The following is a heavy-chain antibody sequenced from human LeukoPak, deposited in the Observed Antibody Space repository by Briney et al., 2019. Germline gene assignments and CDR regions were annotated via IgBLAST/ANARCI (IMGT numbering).Heavy chain of an antibody. Sequence: GESLKISCMGSGYSFNTYWIAWVRQMPGKGLEWMGIIYPGDSDTRYSPSFQGQVTISADKSISTAYLQWSSLKASDTAMYYCARHTSAEAFDYWGQGTLVTVSS. CDR2: IYPGDSDT. V-gene: IGHV5-51*01. CDR3: ARHTSAEAFDY. CDR1: GYSFNTYW. J-gene: IGHJ4*02.